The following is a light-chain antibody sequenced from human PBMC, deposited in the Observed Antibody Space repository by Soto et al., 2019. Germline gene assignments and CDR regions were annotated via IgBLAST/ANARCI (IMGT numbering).Light chain of an antibody. V-gene: IGKV2-28*01. CDR2: LGS. J-gene: IGKJ4*01. CDR1: QSLLHSNGYTY. Sequence: DIVMTQSPLSLPVTPGEPASISCRSSQSLLHSNGYTYLDWYLQKPGQSPQLLIYLGSNRASGVPDRFSGSGSGTDFTLLISSVEAEDVGVYYCMQALQTPSFGGGTKVDIK. CDR3: MQALQTPS.